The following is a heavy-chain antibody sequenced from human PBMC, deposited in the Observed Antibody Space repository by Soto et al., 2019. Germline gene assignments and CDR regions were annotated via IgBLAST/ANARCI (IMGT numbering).Heavy chain of an antibody. D-gene: IGHD2-2*01. CDR1: GGTFSSYA. V-gene: IGHV1-69*13. Sequence: SVKVSCKASGGTFSSYAISWVRQAPGQGLEWMGGIIPIFGTANYAQKFQGRVTITADESTSTAYMELSSLRSEDTAVYYCAREFSYQHPWFDPWGQGTLVTVSS. CDR3: AREFSYQHPWFDP. J-gene: IGHJ5*02. CDR2: IIPIFGTA.